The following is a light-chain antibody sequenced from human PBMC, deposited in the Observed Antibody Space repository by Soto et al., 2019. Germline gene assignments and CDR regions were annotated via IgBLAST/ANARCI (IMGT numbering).Light chain of an antibody. CDR1: QSLSDW. V-gene: IGKV1-5*01. Sequence: DIQMTQSPSTLSASVGARVTITCRASQSLSDWLAFYQQKPGKAPRLLIYDAYSLESGVPSRFSGSGSGNEFTLTSSSLQPDDFATYYCQQYKTLYTFGQGTKLEIK. CDR2: DAY. CDR3: QQYKTLYT. J-gene: IGKJ2*01.